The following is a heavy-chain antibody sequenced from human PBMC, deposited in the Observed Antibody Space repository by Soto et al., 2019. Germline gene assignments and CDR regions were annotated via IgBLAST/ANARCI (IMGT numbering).Heavy chain of an antibody. CDR1: GGTFSSYA. CDR3: ARRDKQWLASDYYYGMDV. CDR2: IIPIFGTA. D-gene: IGHD6-19*01. J-gene: IGHJ6*02. V-gene: IGHV1-69*13. Sequence: SVKVSCKASGGTFSSYAISWVRQAPGQGLEWMGGIIPIFGTANYAQKFQGRVTITADESTSTAYMELSSLRSEDTAVYYCARRDKQWLASDYYYGMDVWGQGTTVTVSS.